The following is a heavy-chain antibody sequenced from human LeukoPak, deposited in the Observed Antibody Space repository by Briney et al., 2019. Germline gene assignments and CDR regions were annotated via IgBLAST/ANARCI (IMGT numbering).Heavy chain of an antibody. V-gene: IGHV4-39*01. CDR3: ARLISTISAEIAAAGTHYYGMDV. CDR1: GGPISNSSYY. Sequence: PSETLSLSCTVSGGPISNSSYYWGWIRQPPGKGLEWIVHIYYTGSTYYNPSLKSRVAISVDTSKNQFSLKLVSVTATDTAVYFCARLISTISAEIAAAGTHYYGMDVWGQGTTVTVSS. D-gene: IGHD6-25*01. J-gene: IGHJ6*02. CDR2: IYYTGST.